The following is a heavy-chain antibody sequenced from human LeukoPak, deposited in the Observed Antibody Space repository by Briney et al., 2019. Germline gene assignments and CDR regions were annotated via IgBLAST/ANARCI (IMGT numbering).Heavy chain of an antibody. CDR1: GGTFSSYA. D-gene: IGHD5-24*01. Sequence: SVKASCKASGGTFSSYAISWVRQAPGQGLEWMGGIIPIFGTANYAQKFQGRVTITTDESTSTAYMELSSLRSEDTAVYYCAGSRDGYNLRGLYYFDYWGQGTLVTVSS. CDR3: AGSRDGYNLRGLYYFDY. V-gene: IGHV1-69*05. CDR2: IIPIFGTA. J-gene: IGHJ4*02.